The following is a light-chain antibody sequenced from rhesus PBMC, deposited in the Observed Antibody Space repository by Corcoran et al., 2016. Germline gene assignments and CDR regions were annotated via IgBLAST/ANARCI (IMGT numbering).Light chain of an antibody. J-gene: IGLJ2*01. Sequence: QSALTQHPSVSKSLGQSVTIACTGTSSDIGGSLGVSWYQHHSGTAPKLLIYDVNKRPSGVSGRFSGSKSGSTAALTISGLQAEDEADYYCCSYRSGATFLFGGGTRLTVL. V-gene: IGLV2-38*01. CDR2: DVN. CDR1: SSDIGGSLG. CDR3: CSYRSGATFL.